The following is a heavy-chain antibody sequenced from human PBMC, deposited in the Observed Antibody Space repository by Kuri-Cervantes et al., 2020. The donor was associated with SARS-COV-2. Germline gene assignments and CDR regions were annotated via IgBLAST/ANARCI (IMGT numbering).Heavy chain of an antibody. CDR1: GFTFSSYG. CDR2: ISYDGSNK. D-gene: IGHD3-22*01. Sequence: LSLTCAASGFTFSSYGMHWVRQAPGKGPEWVAVISYDGSNKYYADSVKGRFTISRDNSKNTLYLQMNSLRAEDTAVYYCAKDRTRNTYYYDSSGYYYGGFDAFDIWGQGTMVTVSS. CDR3: AKDRTRNTYYYDSSGYYYGGFDAFDI. J-gene: IGHJ3*02. V-gene: IGHV3-30*18.